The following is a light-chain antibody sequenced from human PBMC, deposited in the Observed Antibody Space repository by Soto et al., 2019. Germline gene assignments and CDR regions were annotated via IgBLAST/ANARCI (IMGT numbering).Light chain of an antibody. CDR2: DAS. J-gene: IGKJ1*01. CDR3: QQYNNHWT. CDR1: ESIKGW. Sequence: DIQVTQSPSTLSASVGDRVTITCRASESIKGWSAWYQQKPGKAPKLLIYDASSLKGGVPSRFSGSGSGTEFTLTISSLQPDDFATYYCQQYNNHWTFGQGTKV. V-gene: IGKV1-5*01.